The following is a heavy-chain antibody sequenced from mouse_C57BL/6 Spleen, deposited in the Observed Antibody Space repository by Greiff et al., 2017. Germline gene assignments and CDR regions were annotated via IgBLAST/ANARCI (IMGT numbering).Heavy chain of an antibody. D-gene: IGHD1-1*01. J-gene: IGHJ2*01. CDR3: GREEDYCLDY. CDR2: IYPGDGDT. CDR1: GYAFSSYW. Sequence: VQLQQSGAELVKPGASVKISCKASGYAFSSYWMNWVKQRPGKGLEGIGQIYPGDGDTNYNGKFKGKATLTADKSSSTAYMQLSSLTSEDSAVYFCGREEDYCLDYWGQGTTLTVSS. V-gene: IGHV1-80*01.